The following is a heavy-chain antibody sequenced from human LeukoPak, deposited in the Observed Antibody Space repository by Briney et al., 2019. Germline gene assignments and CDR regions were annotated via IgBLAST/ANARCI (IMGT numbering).Heavy chain of an antibody. CDR3: ARDGV. Sequence: GGSLRLSCAASGFSFSSYAMHWVRQAPGKGLEWVAVISYDGSNKYYADSVKGRFTISRHNSKNTLYLQMNSLRAEDTAVYYCARDGVWGQGTLVTVSS. J-gene: IGHJ4*02. CDR2: ISYDGSNK. V-gene: IGHV3-30*03. CDR1: GFSFSSYA. D-gene: IGHD3-16*01.